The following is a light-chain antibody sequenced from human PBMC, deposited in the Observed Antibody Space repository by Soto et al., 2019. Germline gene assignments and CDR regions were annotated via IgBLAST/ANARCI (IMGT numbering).Light chain of an antibody. Sequence: EIVMTQSPATLSVCPGERATLSCRASQSVSRKLAWYQQTRGQAPRLLIYGASTRATGVPARFSGSGSGTEFTLTISNLQSEDFAVYHCQQYNNWPPWTFGQGTKVDIK. V-gene: IGKV3-15*01. CDR2: GAS. CDR1: QSVSRK. CDR3: QQYNNWPPWT. J-gene: IGKJ1*01.